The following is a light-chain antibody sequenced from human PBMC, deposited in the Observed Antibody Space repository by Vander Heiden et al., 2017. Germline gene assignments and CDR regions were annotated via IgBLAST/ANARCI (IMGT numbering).Light chain of an antibody. CDR1: SANIGNNA. J-gene: IGLJ2*01. Sequence: QSVLTQPPSVSEAPRQRVTISCPGSSANIGNNAVNWDQQRPGKAPKLLIYYDDLLPSGVSDRFSGSKSGTSASLAISGLQSEDEADYYCAAWDDSLNGRVFGGGTKLTVL. V-gene: IGLV1-36*01. CDR3: AAWDDSLNGRV. CDR2: YDD.